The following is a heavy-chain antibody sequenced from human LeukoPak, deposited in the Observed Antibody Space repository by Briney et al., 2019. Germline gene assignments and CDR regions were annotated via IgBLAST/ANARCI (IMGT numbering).Heavy chain of an antibody. Sequence: GGTLRLSCAASGFTFSSYGMSWVRQAPGKGLEWVSAISGSGGSTYYADSVEGRFTISRDNSKNTLHLQMNSLRAEDTAVYYCAKKGVRYFDWFPAFDYWGQGTLVTVSS. V-gene: IGHV3-23*01. CDR2: ISGSGGST. CDR3: AKKGVRYFDWFPAFDY. CDR1: GFTFSSYG. J-gene: IGHJ4*02. D-gene: IGHD3-9*01.